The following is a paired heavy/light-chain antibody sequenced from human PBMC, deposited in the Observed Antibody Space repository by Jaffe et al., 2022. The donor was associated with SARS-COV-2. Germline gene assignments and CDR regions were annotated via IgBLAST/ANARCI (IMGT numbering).Heavy chain of an antibody. Sequence: EVQLVESGAEVKMPGESLKISCKGSGYSFSSYWIAWVRQMPGKGLEWMGSIYPGDSDTRYSPSLQGQVTISADKSISTAYLQWRSLKASDTALYYCVREGLSRISYGFDMWGQGTTVTVSP. J-gene: IGHJ3*02. CDR2: IYPGDSDT. CDR1: GYSFSSYW. CDR3: VREGLSRISYGFDM. V-gene: IGHV5-51*01. D-gene: IGHD2-2*01.
Light chain of an antibody. CDR1: QSVSSN. V-gene: IGKV3-15*01. J-gene: IGKJ2*01. Sequence: EIVMTQSPATLSVSPGERATLSCRASQSVSSNLAWYQQKPGQAPRLLIYAASTRATGIPARFSGSGSGTEFTLTISSLQSEDFAVYYCQQCNDWPRTFGQGTKLEIK. CDR2: AAS. CDR3: QQCNDWPRT.